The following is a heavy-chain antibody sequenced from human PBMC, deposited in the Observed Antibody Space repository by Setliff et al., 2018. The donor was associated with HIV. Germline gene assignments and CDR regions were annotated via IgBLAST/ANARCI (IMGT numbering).Heavy chain of an antibody. CDR3: ARGNTGFDY. J-gene: IGHJ4*02. CDR2: VYHTGAT. V-gene: IGHV4-30-4*08. Sequence: PSETLSLTCTVSGDSLSSGDYYWSWIRQPPGWGLEWVGYVYHTGATYYNPSLRSRLTLSVDTSTNQFSLRLSSLTAADTAVYYCARGNTGFDYWGRGSLVTVSS. CDR1: GDSLSSGDYY.